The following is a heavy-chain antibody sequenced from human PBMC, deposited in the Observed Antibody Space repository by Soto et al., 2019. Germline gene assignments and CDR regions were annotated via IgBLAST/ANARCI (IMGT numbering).Heavy chain of an antibody. CDR1: GFTFSSYA. D-gene: IGHD3-22*01. CDR3: AKDQGDYYDRSGYYYISPPEYFQH. Sequence: EVQLLESGGGLVQPGGSLRLSCAASGFTFSSYAMSWVRQAPGKGLEWVSAISGSGGSTYYADSVKGRFTISRDNSKNTLYLQMNSLRAEDTAVYYCAKDQGDYYDRSGYYYISPPEYFQHWGQGTLVTVSS. CDR2: ISGSGGST. J-gene: IGHJ1*01. V-gene: IGHV3-23*01.